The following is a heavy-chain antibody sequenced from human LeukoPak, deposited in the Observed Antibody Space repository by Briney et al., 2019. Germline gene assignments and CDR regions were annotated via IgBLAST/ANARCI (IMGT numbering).Heavy chain of an antibody. J-gene: IGHJ4*02. CDR2: INPNSGGT. V-gene: IGHV1-2*06. CDR3: ARAPRGTMAPIQLWPSDKYYFDY. CDR1: GYTFTGYY. Sequence: ASVKVSCKASGYTFTGYYMHWVRQAPGQWLEWMGRINPNSGGTNYAQKFQGRVTMTRDTSISTAYMELSRLRSDDTAVYYCARAPRGTMAPIQLWPSDKYYFDYWGQGTLVTVSS. D-gene: IGHD5-18*01.